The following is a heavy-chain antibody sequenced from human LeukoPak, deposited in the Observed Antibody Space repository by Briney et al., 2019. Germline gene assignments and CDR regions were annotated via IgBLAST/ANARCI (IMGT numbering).Heavy chain of an antibody. V-gene: IGHV4-34*01. Sequence: SETLSLTCAVYGGSFSGYYWSWIRQPPGKGLEWIGEINHSGSTNYNPSLKSRVTISVNTSKNQFSLKLSSVTAADTAVYYCARGVVVADYWGQGTLVTVSS. CDR3: ARGVVVADY. D-gene: IGHD2-15*01. CDR1: GGSFSGYY. CDR2: INHSGST. J-gene: IGHJ4*02.